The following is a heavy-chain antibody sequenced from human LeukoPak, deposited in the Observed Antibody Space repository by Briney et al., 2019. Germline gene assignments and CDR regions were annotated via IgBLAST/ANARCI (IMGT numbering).Heavy chain of an antibody. Sequence: PGGSLRLSCAASGFTFSDYWMSWVRQAPGKGLEWAANIQQDGSEKYYVDSVKGRFTISRDNAKKSLFLQVSSLRGEDTAVYYCERDRGFSYGIDFWGQGTLVTVSS. CDR2: IQQDGSEK. J-gene: IGHJ4*02. CDR3: ERDRGFSYGIDF. D-gene: IGHD5-18*01. V-gene: IGHV3-7*04. CDR1: GFTFSDYW.